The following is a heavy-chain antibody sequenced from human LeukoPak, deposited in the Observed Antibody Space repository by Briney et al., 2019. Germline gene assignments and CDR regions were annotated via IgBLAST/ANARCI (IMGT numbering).Heavy chain of an antibody. CDR2: ISSSSSYI. V-gene: IGHV3-21*01. CDR1: GFSFSTYS. Sequence: GGSLRLSCAASGFSFSTYSMNWVRQAPGKGLEWVSSISSSSSYIYYADSVKGRFTISRDNAKNSLYLQMNSLRAEDTAVYYCASLSSSFLVDYWGQGALVTVSS. J-gene: IGHJ4*02. D-gene: IGHD6-13*01. CDR3: ASLSSSFLVDY.